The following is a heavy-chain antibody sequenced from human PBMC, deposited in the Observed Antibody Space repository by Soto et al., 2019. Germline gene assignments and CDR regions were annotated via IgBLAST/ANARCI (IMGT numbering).Heavy chain of an antibody. CDR2: ISYDGSNK. Sequence: QVQLVESGGGVVQPGRSLRLSCAASGFTFSSYGMHWVRQAPGKGLEWVAVISYDGSNKYYADSVKARFTISRDNSKSTLYLQMNSLRAEDTAVYYCAARNWFDPWGQGTLVTVSS. CDR1: GFTFSSYG. CDR3: AARNWFDP. J-gene: IGHJ5*02. V-gene: IGHV3-30*03.